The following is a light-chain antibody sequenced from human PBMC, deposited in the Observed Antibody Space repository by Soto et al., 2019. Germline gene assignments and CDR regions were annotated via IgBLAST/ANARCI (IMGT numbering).Light chain of an antibody. CDR1: QGIGSW. V-gene: IGKV1D-12*01. CDR2: AAS. J-gene: IGKJ5*01. Sequence: DIQMTQSPYSVSASVGVRVTITCLARQGIGSWLAWYQQKPGKAPKLLIYAASSLQSGVPSRFSGSGSWTDFTLTISSLQPEDFSTYYCQQANNFPRRTFGQGTRLEIK. CDR3: QQANNFPRRT.